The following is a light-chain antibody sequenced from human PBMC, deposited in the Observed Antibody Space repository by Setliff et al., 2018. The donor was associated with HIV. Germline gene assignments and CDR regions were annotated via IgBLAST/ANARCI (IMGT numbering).Light chain of an antibody. Sequence: QSALTQPHSVSGSPGQSVTISCTGTSSDVGGYNYVSWYHQHPGKAPKLMICDVSQRPSGVPDRFSGSKSGNTASLTISGLQAEDEADYYCCSYAGSFYVFGTGTKVTVL. CDR1: SSDVGGYNY. V-gene: IGLV2-11*01. J-gene: IGLJ1*01. CDR3: CSYAGSFYV. CDR2: DVS.